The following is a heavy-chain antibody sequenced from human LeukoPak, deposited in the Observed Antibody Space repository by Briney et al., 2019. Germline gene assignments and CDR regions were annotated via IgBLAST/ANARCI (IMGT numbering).Heavy chain of an antibody. CDR1: GFTFDDYA. CDR3: AKDSERRPFDY. CDR2: ISWNSGSI. J-gene: IGHJ4*02. D-gene: IGHD6-6*01. Sequence: PGRSLRLSCAASGFTFDDYAMHWVRQAPGKGLEWVSGISWNSGSIGYADSVKGRFTISRDNAKNSLYLQMNSLRAEDTALYYCAKDSERRPFDYWGQGTLVTVSS. V-gene: IGHV3-9*01.